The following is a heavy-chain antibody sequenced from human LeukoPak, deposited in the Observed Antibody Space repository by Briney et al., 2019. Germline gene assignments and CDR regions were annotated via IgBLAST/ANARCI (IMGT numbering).Heavy chain of an antibody. CDR1: GGSISTYY. CDR2: IHTSGST. V-gene: IGHV4-4*07. D-gene: IGHD6-19*01. CDR3: ARAPEFSSGWLLDC. J-gene: IGHJ4*02. Sequence: SETLSLTCSVSGGSISTYYGSWIRQSAGKGLEWIGRIHTSGSTNYNPSLKSRVTMSVDTSKNQFSLKVSSVSAADAGVYYCARAPEFSSGWLLDCWGQGSLVTVSS.